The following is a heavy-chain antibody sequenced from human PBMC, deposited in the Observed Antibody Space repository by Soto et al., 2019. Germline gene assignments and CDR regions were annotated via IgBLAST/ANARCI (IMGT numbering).Heavy chain of an antibody. CDR3: ATDNTVTTPYYYYYGMDV. CDR2: FDPEDGET. V-gene: IGHV1-24*01. D-gene: IGHD4-4*01. J-gene: IGHJ6*02. CDR1: GYTHTELS. Sequence: GASVKVSCKVSGYTHTELSMHWVRQAPGKGLEWMGGFDPEDGETIYAQKFQGRVTMTEDTSTDTAYMELSSLRSEDTAVYYCATDNTVTTPYYYYYGMDVWGQGTTVTVSS.